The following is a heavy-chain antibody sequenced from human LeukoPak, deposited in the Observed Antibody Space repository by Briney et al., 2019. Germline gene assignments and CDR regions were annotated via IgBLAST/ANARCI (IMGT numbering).Heavy chain of an antibody. CDR2: IWYDGSNK. CDR1: GFTFSSYG. Sequence: GGSLRLSCAASGFTFSSYGMHWVRQAPGKGLEWVAVIWYDGSNKYYADSVKGRFTISRDNSKNTLYLQMNSLRAEGTAVYYCARGSGYSYGYFDYWGQGTLVTVSS. V-gene: IGHV3-33*01. J-gene: IGHJ4*02. CDR3: ARGSGYSYGYFDY. D-gene: IGHD5-18*01.